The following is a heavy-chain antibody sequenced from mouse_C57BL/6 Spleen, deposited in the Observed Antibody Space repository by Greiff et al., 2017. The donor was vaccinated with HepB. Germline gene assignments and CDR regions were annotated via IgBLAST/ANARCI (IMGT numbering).Heavy chain of an antibody. CDR1: GFTFSSYA. J-gene: IGHJ4*01. CDR2: ISDGGSYT. D-gene: IGHD2-3*01. CDR3: ARDRGGYYPDYYAMDY. Sequence: EVKLVESGGGLVKPGGSLKLSCAASGFTFSSYAMSWVRQTPEKRLEWVATISDGGSYTYYPDNVKGRFTISRDNAKNNLYLQMSHLKSEDTAMYYCARDRGGYYPDYYAMDYWGQGTSVTVSS. V-gene: IGHV5-4*01.